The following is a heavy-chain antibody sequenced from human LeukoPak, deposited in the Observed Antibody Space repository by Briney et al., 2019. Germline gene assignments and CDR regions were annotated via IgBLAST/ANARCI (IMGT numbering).Heavy chain of an antibody. CDR1: GYTFTSYY. J-gene: IGHJ4*02. CDR3: ARSHWSCGSCQPNGYFDY. CDR2: FNPSGGST. D-gene: IGHD2-15*01. V-gene: IGHV1-46*01. Sequence: VASVTVSCKACGYTFTSYYLHWVRQAPGQGLEWMGIFNPSGGSTSYAQKFQGRVTMTRDTSTSTVYMELSSLRSEDTAVYYCARSHWSCGSCQPNGYFDYWGQGTLVTVSS.